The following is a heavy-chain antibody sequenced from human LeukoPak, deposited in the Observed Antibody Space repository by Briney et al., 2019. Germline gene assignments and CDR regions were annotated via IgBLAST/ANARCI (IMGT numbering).Heavy chain of an antibody. D-gene: IGHD3-9*01. CDR2: IYYSGST. V-gene: IGHV4-31*03. Sequence: PSQTLSLTCTVSGGSISSGGYYWSWIRQHPGKGLEWIGYIYYSGSTYYNPSLKSRVTISVDTSKNPFSLKLSSVTAADTAVYYCARAPRYYDILTGQPPSGAFDIWGQGTMVTVSS. CDR1: GGSISSGGYY. J-gene: IGHJ3*02. CDR3: ARAPRYYDILTGQPPSGAFDI.